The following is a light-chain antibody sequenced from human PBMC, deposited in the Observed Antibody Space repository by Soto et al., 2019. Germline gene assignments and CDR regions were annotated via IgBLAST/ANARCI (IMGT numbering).Light chain of an antibody. CDR2: TAS. J-gene: IGKJ5*01. CDR3: QQSYSTSIT. Sequence: DIQMTQSPSSLPPFVRDRVSLTCRASQSISNFLNWYQQTPGKAPKLLISTASTLQTGVPSRFDGSGSGTDFTLTINNLQPEDFATYYCQQSYSTSITFGQGTRLEIK. V-gene: IGKV1-39*01. CDR1: QSISNF.